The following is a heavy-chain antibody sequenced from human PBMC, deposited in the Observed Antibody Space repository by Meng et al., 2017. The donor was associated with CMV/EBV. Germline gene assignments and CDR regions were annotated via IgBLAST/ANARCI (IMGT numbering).Heavy chain of an antibody. V-gene: IGHV3-11*01. Sequence: GESLKISCAASGFTFSDYYMSWIRQAPGKGLEWVSYISSSSSTIYYADSVKGRFTISRDNAKNSLYLQMNSLEAEDTAVYYCARARGGYYFDYWGQGTLVTVSS. J-gene: IGHJ4*02. D-gene: IGHD3-10*01. CDR3: ARARGGYYFDY. CDR2: ISSSSSTI. CDR1: GFTFSDYY.